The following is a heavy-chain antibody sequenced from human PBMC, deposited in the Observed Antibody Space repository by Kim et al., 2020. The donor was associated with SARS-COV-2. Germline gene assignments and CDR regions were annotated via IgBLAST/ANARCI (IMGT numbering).Heavy chain of an antibody. Sequence: GGSLRLSCAASGFTFSSYAMHWVRQAPGKGLEWVAVISYDGSNKYYADSVKGRFTISRDNSKNTLYLQMNSLRAEDTAVYYCARDFTMVQGAALDYWGQG. CDR3: ARDFTMVQGAALDY. J-gene: IGHJ4*02. CDR2: ISYDGSNK. CDR1: GFTFSSYA. D-gene: IGHD3-10*01. V-gene: IGHV3-30-3*01.